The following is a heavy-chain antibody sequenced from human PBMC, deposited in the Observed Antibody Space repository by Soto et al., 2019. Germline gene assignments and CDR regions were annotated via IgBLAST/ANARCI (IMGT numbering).Heavy chain of an antibody. D-gene: IGHD3-22*01. CDR2: IYWDDDK. CDR1: GCSLSTSGVG. Sequence: QITLKESGPTLVKPTQTLTLTCTFSGCSLSTSGVGVGWIRQPPGKALEWLALIYWDDDKLYSPSLKSRLTITKDTAKNQVVLTMTNMDPVDTATYYCAHSGMIVTHSRAFDIWGQGTMVTVSS. CDR3: AHSGMIVTHSRAFDI. V-gene: IGHV2-5*02. J-gene: IGHJ3*02.